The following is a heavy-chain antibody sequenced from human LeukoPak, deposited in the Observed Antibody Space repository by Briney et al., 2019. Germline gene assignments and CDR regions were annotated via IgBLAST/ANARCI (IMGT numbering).Heavy chain of an antibody. CDR1: GFTFSSYS. CDR2: ISSSSSTI. Sequence: PGGSLRLSCAASGFTFSSYSMNWVRQAPGKGLEWVSYISSSSSTIYYADSVKGRFTISRDNAKNSLYLQMNSLRAEDTAVYYCAKAINYDILTGYYDVFDVWGQGTMVTVSS. J-gene: IGHJ3*01. D-gene: IGHD3-9*01. CDR3: AKAINYDILTGYYDVFDV. V-gene: IGHV3-48*04.